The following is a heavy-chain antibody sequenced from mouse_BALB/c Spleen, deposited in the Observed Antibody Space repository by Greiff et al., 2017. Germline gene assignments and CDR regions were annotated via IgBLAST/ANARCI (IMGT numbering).Heavy chain of an antibody. CDR3: TTGTAY. D-gene: IGHD4-1*01. Sequence: EVKLMESGGGLVQPGGSMKLSCVASGFTFSNYWMNWVRQSPEKGLVWVAEIRLKSNNYATHYAESVKGRFTISRDDSKSSVYLQMNNLRAEDTGIYYCTTGTAYWGQGTLVTVSA. V-gene: IGHV6-6*02. CDR1: GFTFSNYW. J-gene: IGHJ3*01. CDR2: IRLKSNNYAT.